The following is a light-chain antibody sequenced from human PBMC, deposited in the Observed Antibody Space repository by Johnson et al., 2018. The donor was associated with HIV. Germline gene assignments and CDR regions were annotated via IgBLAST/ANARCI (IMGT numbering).Light chain of an antibody. J-gene: IGLJ1*01. CDR3: GTWDSSLSTGV. CDR1: SSNIGNNF. Sequence: QSVLTQSPSVSAAPGQKVTISCSGSSSNIGNNFVSWYQVLPGTAPKLLIYKDNERPSGIPDRFSASKSGTSATLAITGLQTGDEADYFCGTWDSSLSTGVFGTGTEVTVL. V-gene: IGLV1-51*02. CDR2: KDN.